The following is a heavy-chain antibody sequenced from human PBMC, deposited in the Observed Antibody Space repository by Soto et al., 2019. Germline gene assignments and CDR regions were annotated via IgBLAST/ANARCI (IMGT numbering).Heavy chain of an antibody. CDR2: ISSYNGNT. Sequence: AASMKVSCKASGGTFSSYAISWVRQAPGQGLEWVGWISSYNGNTNYAQSLQGRVTMTTDTSTNTAYMELRSLRSDDTAVYYCARENSNYYYYYGMDVWGQGTTVPVSS. CDR1: GGTFSSYA. CDR3: ARENSNYYYYYGMDV. V-gene: IGHV1-18*01. D-gene: IGHD4-4*01. J-gene: IGHJ6*02.